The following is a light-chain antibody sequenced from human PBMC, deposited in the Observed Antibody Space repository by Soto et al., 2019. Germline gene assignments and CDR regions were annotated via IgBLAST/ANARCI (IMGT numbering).Light chain of an antibody. CDR2: GAS. CDR3: QQYGSSPLT. Sequence: EIVLTQSPGTLSLSPGERATLSCRASQSLSSTYLAWYQQKPGQAPRLLIYGASNRATGIPDRFSGSGSGTEFTLTINRLEPVDFAVYYCQQYGSSPLTFGQGTKVEIK. CDR1: QSLSSTY. J-gene: IGKJ1*01. V-gene: IGKV3-20*01.